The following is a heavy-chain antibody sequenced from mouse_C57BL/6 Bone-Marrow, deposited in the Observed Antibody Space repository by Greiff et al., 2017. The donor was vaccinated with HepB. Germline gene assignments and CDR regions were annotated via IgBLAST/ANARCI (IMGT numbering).Heavy chain of an antibody. V-gene: IGHV3-6*01. J-gene: IGHJ4*01. D-gene: IGHD1-1*01. CDR3: ARRGGSSSYAMDY. CDR2: ISYDGSN. CDR1: GYSITSGYY. Sequence: EVKLQESGPGLVKPSQSLSLTCSVTGYSITSGYYWNWIRQFPGNKLEWMGYISYDGSNNYNPSLKNRISITRDTSKNQFFLKLNSVTTEDTATYYCARRGGSSSYAMDYWGQGTSVTVSS.